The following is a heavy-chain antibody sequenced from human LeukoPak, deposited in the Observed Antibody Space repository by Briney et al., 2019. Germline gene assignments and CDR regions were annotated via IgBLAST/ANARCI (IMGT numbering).Heavy chain of an antibody. D-gene: IGHD1-26*01. Sequence: ASVKVSCKASGYTFTSYYMHWVRQAPGQGLEWMGIINPSGGSTSYAQKFQGRVTMTRDTSTSTVYMELSSLRSEDTAVYYCARDTTNGSYSRDMKAGFDYWGQGTLVTVSS. J-gene: IGHJ4*02. V-gene: IGHV1-46*01. CDR1: GYTFTSYY. CDR2: INPSGGST. CDR3: ARDTTNGSYSRDMKAGFDY.